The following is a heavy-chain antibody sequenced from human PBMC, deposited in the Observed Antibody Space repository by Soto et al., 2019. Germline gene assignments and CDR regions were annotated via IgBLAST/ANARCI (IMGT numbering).Heavy chain of an antibody. CDR2: INPNGGVT. Sequence: QVQLVQSGAEVRKPGASVTVSCRSSGDSFNDYYIHWVRQAPGQGFEWMGWINPNGGVTKYAQKFKGWVSMPRDTSIRTVYRQLSRLRSDDTAVYYCARESGGATATLDYYYFYMDVWGTGTTVTVSS. CDR1: GDSFNDYY. CDR3: ARESGGATATLDYYYFYMDV. J-gene: IGHJ6*03. V-gene: IGHV1-2*04. D-gene: IGHD5-12*01.